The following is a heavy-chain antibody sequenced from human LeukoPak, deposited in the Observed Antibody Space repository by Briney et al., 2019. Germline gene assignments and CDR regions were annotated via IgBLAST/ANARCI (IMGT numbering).Heavy chain of an antibody. CDR1: GFTFSIYA. V-gene: IGHV3-74*01. CDR3: ATKQWLAPPPDS. J-gene: IGHJ4*02. D-gene: IGHD6-19*01. Sequence: GGSLRLSCAASGFTFSIYAMSWVRRAPGKGLESVSRINTEGTHTTYADSVKGRFTVSRDNADNTMFLQMNSVRDEDTAVYYCATKQWLAPPPDSWGQGTPVTVSS. CDR2: INTEGTHT.